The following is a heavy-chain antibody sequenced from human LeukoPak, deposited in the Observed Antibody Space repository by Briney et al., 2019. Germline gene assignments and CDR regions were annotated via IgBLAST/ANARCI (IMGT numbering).Heavy chain of an antibody. V-gene: IGHV5-51*01. D-gene: IGHD6-19*01. J-gene: IGHJ4*02. CDR3: ARRGTVAGLIDY. Sequence: GEPLKISCKGSGYTFTSYWIGWARQMPGKGLEWMGIIYPGDSDTKYSPSFQGQVTISADKSISTAYLQWSSLKASDTAMYYCARRGTVAGLIDYWGQGTLATVSS. CDR2: IYPGDSDT. CDR1: GYTFTSYW.